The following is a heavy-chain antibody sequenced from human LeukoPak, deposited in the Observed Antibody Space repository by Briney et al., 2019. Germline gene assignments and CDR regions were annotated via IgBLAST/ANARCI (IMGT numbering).Heavy chain of an antibody. CDR3: AREEAAAKDY. D-gene: IGHD6-13*01. J-gene: IGHJ4*02. Sequence: GGSLRLSCAASGFTFSSYSMNWVRQAPGKGLGWVSSISSSSSYIYYADSVKGRFTISRDNAKNSLYLQMNSLRAEDTAVYYCAREEAAAKDYWGQGTLVTVSS. CDR2: ISSSSSYI. V-gene: IGHV3-21*01. CDR1: GFTFSSYS.